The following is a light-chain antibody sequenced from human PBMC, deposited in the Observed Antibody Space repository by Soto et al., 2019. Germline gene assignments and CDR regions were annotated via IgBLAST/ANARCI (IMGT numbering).Light chain of an antibody. V-gene: IGLV2-14*01. Sequence: QSVLTQPASVSGSLGQSITISCTGSSSDVGGFNYVSWYQHHSGQAPKLIIYEVSNRPSGVSIRFSGSKSGSTASLIISGIQAEDEADYYCRSYANSPNASCVFGDGTRLTVL. CDR1: SSDVGGFNY. J-gene: IGLJ2*01. CDR3: RSYANSPNASCV. CDR2: EVS.